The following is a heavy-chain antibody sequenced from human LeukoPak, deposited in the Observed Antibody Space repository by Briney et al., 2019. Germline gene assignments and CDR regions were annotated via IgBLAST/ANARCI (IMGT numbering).Heavy chain of an antibody. Sequence: WVSAISGSGGSTYYADSVKGRFTISRDNSKNTLYLQMNSLRAEDTALYYCARGVIRGVMDYWGQGTLVTVSS. CDR2: ISGSGGST. V-gene: IGHV3-23*01. J-gene: IGHJ4*02. CDR3: ARGVIRGVMDY. D-gene: IGHD3-10*01.